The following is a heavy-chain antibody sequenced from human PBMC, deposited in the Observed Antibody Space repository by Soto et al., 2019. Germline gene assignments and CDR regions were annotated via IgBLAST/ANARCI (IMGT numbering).Heavy chain of an antibody. J-gene: IGHJ6*02. CDR3: ARGEAIAIYGMAV. CDR2: INHSGRT. V-gene: IGHV4-34*01. CDR1: GGSFSGYY. Sequence: SETLSLTCAVYGGSFSGYYWSWIRQPPGKGLEWSGEINHSGRTNYDPSLKSRVTMTRDTSTSPGYMELRSLRYEDPALYYRARGEAIAIYGMAVWGQGTTATVSS.